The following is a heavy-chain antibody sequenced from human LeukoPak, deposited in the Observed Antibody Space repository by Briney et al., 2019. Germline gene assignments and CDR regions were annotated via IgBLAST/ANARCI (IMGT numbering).Heavy chain of an antibody. Sequence: SGGSLRLSCAASGFTFSSYAMSWVRQGPGKGLEWVAYIAHHGNNKYYADSVKGRFTISRDNSKGTLFLQMNSLRVDDTAVYYCAKDGSWSCTDWGQGTLVRVSS. J-gene: IGHJ4*02. D-gene: IGHD2-8*02. CDR1: GFTFSSYA. CDR3: AKDGSWSCTD. CDR2: IAHHGNNK. V-gene: IGHV3-30*02.